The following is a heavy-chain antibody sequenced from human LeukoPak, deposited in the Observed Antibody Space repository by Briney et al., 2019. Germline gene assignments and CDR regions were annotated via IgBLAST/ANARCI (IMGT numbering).Heavy chain of an antibody. J-gene: IGHJ4*02. CDR1: GFTFSSYA. CDR3: AKDQRGGVLRSY. CDR2: ISGSGGST. D-gene: IGHD4/OR15-4a*01. V-gene: IGHV3-23*01. Sequence: GSLRLSFAASGFTFSSYAMSWVRQAPGKGPEWVSAISGSGGSTYYADSVKGRFTISRDNSKNTLYLQMNSLRAEDTAVYYCAKDQRGGVLRSYWGQGTLVTVSS.